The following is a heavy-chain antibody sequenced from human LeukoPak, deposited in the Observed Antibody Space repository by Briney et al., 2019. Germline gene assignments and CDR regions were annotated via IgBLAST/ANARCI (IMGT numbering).Heavy chain of an antibody. Sequence: ASVKVSCKASGYTFDTYGISWVRQAPGQGLEWMGWTSGYNGHTKYAQKFHDRVTLTTDTSTSTAYMEMRSLRSDDTAVYYSARIQSAGTSDAFDIWGQGTMLTVS. J-gene: IGHJ3*02. CDR1: GYTFDTYG. V-gene: IGHV1-18*01. CDR3: ARIQSAGTSDAFDI. D-gene: IGHD3-10*01. CDR2: TSGYNGHT.